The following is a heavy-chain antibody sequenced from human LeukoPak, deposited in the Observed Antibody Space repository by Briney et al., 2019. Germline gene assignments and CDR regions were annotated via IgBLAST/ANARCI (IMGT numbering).Heavy chain of an antibody. CDR1: GYTFTSYG. V-gene: IGHV1-18*01. CDR2: ISAYNGHT. CDR3: AIFTYYYDSSGYTQLDAFDI. D-gene: IGHD3-22*01. Sequence: ASVKVSCKASGYTFTSYGISWVRQAPGQGLEWMGWISAYNGHTNYAQKLQGRVTMTTDTSTSTAYMELRSLRSDDTAVYYCAIFTYYYDSSGYTQLDAFDIWGQGTMVTVSS. J-gene: IGHJ3*02.